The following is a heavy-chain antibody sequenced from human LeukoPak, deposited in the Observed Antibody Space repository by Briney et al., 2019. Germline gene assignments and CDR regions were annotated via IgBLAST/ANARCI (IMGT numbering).Heavy chain of an antibody. J-gene: IGHJ4*02. V-gene: IGHV4-34*01. CDR1: GGSFSGYY. CDR3: AGAQADCGGDCYSTYFDY. CDR2: INHSGST. D-gene: IGHD2-21*02. Sequence: KPSETLSLTCAVYGGSFSGYYWSWIRQPPGKGLEWIGEINHSGSTNYNPSLKCRVTISVDTSKNQFSLKLSSVTAADTAVYYCAGAQADCGGDCYSTYFDYWGQGTLVTVSS.